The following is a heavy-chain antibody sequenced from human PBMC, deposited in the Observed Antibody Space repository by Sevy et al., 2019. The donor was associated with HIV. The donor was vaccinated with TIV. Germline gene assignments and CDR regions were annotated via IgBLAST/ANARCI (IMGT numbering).Heavy chain of an antibody. CDR3: ARLHYDSSGMRINYYYGMDV. Sequence: ASVKVSCKASGYTFTSYGISWVRQAPGQGLEWMGWISAYNGNTNYAQKLQGRVTMNTDTSTSTAYMVLRSLRSDDTAVYYCARLHYDSSGMRINYYYGMDVWGQGTTVTVSS. D-gene: IGHD3-22*01. CDR2: ISAYNGNT. J-gene: IGHJ6*02. V-gene: IGHV1-18*01. CDR1: GYTFTSYG.